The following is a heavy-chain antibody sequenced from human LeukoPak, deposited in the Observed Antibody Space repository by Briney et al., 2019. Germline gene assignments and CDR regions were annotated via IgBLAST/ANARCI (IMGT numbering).Heavy chain of an antibody. J-gene: IGHJ6*03. V-gene: IGHV4-39*07. Sequence: SETLSLTCTVSGGSISSSSYYWGWLRQPPGKGLEWIGSIYYSGSTYYNPSLKSRVTISVDTSKNQFSLKLSSVTAADTAVYYCARDSSSWYVHYYYYMDVWGKGTTVTVSS. CDR1: GGSISSSSYY. D-gene: IGHD6-13*01. CDR3: ARDSSSWYVHYYYYMDV. CDR2: IYYSGST.